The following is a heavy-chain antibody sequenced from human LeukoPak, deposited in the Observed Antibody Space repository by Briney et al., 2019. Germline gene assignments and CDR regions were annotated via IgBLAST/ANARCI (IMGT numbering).Heavy chain of an antibody. CDR3: LMSYSDSSGYYDY. CDR2: MNPNSGNT. J-gene: IGHJ4*02. V-gene: IGHV1-8*03. D-gene: IGHD3-22*01. CDR1: GYTFTSYD. Sequence: ASVKVSCKASGYTFTSYDINWVRQATGQGLEWMGWMNPNSGNTGYAQKFQGRVTITRNTSISTAYMELSSLRSADTAVYYCLMSYSDSSGYYDYWGQGTLVTVSS.